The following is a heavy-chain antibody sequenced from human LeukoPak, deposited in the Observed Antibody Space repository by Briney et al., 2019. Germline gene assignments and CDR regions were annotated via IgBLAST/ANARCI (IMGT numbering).Heavy chain of an antibody. Sequence: GASVKVSCKASGYTFTSYGISWVRQAPGQGLEWMGWISAYNGNTNYAQKLQGRVTMTTDTSTSTAYMELRSLRSDDTAVYYCAREPHYYDSSGYYGYWGQGTLVTVSS. CDR1: GYTFTSYG. CDR3: AREPHYYDSSGYYGY. CDR2: ISAYNGNT. V-gene: IGHV1-18*01. D-gene: IGHD3-22*01. J-gene: IGHJ4*02.